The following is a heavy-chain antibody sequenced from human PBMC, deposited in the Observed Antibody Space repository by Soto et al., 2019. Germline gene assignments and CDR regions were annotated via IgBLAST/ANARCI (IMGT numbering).Heavy chain of an antibody. CDR3: AREWAVAGTGGNRFDP. CDR2: IYYSGST. D-gene: IGHD6-19*01. V-gene: IGHV4-61*01. J-gene: IGHJ5*02. Sequence: PSETLSLTCTVSGGSVSSGSYYWSWIRQPPGKGLEWIGYIYYSGSTNYNPSLKSRVTISVDTSKNQFSLKLSSVTAADTAVYYCAREWAVAGTGGNRFDPWGQGALVTVSS. CDR1: GGSVSSGSYY.